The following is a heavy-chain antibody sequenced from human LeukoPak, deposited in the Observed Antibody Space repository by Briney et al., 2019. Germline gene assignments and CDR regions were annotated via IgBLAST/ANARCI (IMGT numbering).Heavy chain of an antibody. Sequence: GSVKVPARLLDTASLTMLYIGCARPPDKGLSGWDGSTLAMVTQKYSQKFQGRVTISRDTSASTVYMEVSSLRSEDTAVYFCARAPGGDYWGQGTLVTVSS. D-gene: IGHD3-16*01. V-gene: IGHV1-3*01. CDR1: DTASLTML. J-gene: IGHJ4*02. CDR3: ARAPGGDY. CDR2: STLAMVTQ.